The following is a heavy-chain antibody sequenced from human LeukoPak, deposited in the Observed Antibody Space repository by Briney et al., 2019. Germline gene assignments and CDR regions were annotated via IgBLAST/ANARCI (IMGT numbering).Heavy chain of an antibody. CDR2: IYSGGST. J-gene: IGHJ6*02. CDR3: ARDQGRLLWFGELFKDHYYYYGMDV. CDR1: GFTVSSNY. V-gene: IGHV3-53*01. Sequence: GGFLRLSCAASGFTVSSNYMRWVRQAPGKGLEWVSVIYSGGSTYYADSVKGRFTISRDNSKNTLYLQMNSLRAEDTAVYYCARDQGRLLWFGELFKDHYYYYGMDVWGQGTTVTVSS. D-gene: IGHD3-10*01.